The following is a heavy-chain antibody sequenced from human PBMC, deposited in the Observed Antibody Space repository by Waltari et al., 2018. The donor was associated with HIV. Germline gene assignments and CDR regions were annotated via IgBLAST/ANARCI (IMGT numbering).Heavy chain of an antibody. CDR3: ASGGGYCSGGTCYPNYFDY. Sequence: QLQLQESGSGLVKPSQTLSLTCAVSGDSISSGGYSWSWIRQPPGKGLEWIGYIYHSGSTDDNPSLESRVTISINRSKDQFSLKLTSVTAADTAVYYCASGGGYCSGGTCYPNYFDYWGQGSLVTVSS. D-gene: IGHD2-15*01. CDR2: IYHSGST. CDR1: GDSISSGGYS. J-gene: IGHJ4*02. V-gene: IGHV4-30-2*01.